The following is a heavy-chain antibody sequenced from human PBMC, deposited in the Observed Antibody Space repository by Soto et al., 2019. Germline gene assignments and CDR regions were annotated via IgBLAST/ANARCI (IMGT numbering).Heavy chain of an antibody. D-gene: IGHD4-17*01. CDR1: GGSISSYY. J-gene: IGHJ4*02. V-gene: IGHV4-4*07. CDR2: IYTSGST. CDR3: ARSYGDYEVDY. Sequence: SDSLSLASTACGGSISSYYWSWIRQPAGKGLEWIGRIYTSGSTNYNPSLKSRVTMSVDTSKNQFSLKLSSVTAADTAVYYCARSYGDYEVDYWGQGTLVTVSS.